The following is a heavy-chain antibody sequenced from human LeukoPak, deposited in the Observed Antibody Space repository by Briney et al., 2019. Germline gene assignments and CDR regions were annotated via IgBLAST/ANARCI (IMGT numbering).Heavy chain of an antibody. CDR2: IYHNGRT. CDR3: ARLTYYDSDGYAVLWWYFDL. V-gene: IGHV4-59*08. Sequence: SETLSLTCTVSGGSSDNDYWTWIRQPPGKGLEWIGYIYHNGRTNYNPSLKSRLTISVGASKNKFSLRLSSVTAADTAVYYCARLTYYDSDGYAVLWWYFDLWGRGTLVTVSS. CDR1: GGSSDNDY. J-gene: IGHJ2*01. D-gene: IGHD3-16*01.